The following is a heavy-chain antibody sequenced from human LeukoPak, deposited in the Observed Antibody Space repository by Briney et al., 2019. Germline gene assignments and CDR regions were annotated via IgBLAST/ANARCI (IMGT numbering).Heavy chain of an antibody. J-gene: IGHJ4*02. CDR2: ISYDGSNK. CDR3: ARGEDIVVVPAAIQSGYFDY. CDR1: GFTFSSYA. V-gene: IGHV3-30*01. Sequence: GGSLRLSCAASGFTFSSYAIHWVRQAPGKGLECVAVISYDGSNKYYADSVKGRFTISRDNSKNTLYLQMNSLRAEDTAVYYCARGEDIVVVPAAIQSGYFDYWGQGTLVTVSS. D-gene: IGHD2-2*02.